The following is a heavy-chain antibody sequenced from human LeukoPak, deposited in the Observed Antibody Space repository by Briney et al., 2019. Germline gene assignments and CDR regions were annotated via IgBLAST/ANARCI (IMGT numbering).Heavy chain of an antibody. CDR3: AKVRWDNSGWYYLDT. V-gene: IGHV3-30*18. CDR2: ISYHGINE. J-gene: IGHJ4*02. CDR1: GFTFSSYG. D-gene: IGHD6-19*01. Sequence: PGGSLGLSCAASGFTFSSYGMHWVRQAPGKGLEWMAVISYHGINEYYADSVKGRFTISRDNSKSTLHLQMNSLRAEDTAVYYCAKVRWDNSGWYYLDTWGQGTLLTVSS.